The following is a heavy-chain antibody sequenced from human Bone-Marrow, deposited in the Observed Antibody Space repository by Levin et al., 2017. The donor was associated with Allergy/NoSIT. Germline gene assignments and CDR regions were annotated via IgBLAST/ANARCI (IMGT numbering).Heavy chain of an antibody. J-gene: IGHJ4*02. CDR2: ISAYNGNT. Sequence: ASVKVSCKASGYTFTSYGISWVRQAPGQGLEWMGWISAYNGNTNYAQKLQGRVTMTTDTSTSTAYMELRSLRSDDTAVYYCARVVGYCSGGSCFVDYWGQGTLVTVSS. CDR3: ARVVGYCSGGSCFVDY. D-gene: IGHD2-15*01. V-gene: IGHV1-18*01. CDR1: GYTFTSYG.